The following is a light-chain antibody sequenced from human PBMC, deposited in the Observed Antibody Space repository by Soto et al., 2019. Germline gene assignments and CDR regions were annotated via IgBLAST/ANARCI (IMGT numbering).Light chain of an antibody. Sequence: EIVLTKSPATLCLSPGERATLSCRASQSVSSYLAWYQQKPGQAPRLLIYDASNRATGIPARFSGSGSGTDGTITISSLEKEDGAVYYCQQRSNWTLTFGQGTRLEIK. CDR1: QSVSSY. CDR3: QQRSNWTLT. CDR2: DAS. V-gene: IGKV3-11*01. J-gene: IGKJ5*01.